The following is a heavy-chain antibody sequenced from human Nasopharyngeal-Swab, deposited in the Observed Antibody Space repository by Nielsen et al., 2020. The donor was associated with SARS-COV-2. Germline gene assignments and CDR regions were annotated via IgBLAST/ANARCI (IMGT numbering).Heavy chain of an antibody. CDR1: GFTFSSYG. CDR3: AKDSQAWLVKSSFWFDP. Sequence: GSLRLSCAASGFTFSSYGMHWVRQAPGKGLEWVAVISYDGSNKYYADSVKGRFTISRDNSKNTLYLQMNSLRAEDTAVYYCAKDSQAWLVKSSFWFDPWGQGTLVTVSS. J-gene: IGHJ5*02. CDR2: ISYDGSNK. V-gene: IGHV3-30*18. D-gene: IGHD6-19*01.